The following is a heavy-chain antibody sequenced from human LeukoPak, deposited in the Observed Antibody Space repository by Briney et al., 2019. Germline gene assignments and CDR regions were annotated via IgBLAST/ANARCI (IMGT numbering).Heavy chain of an antibody. V-gene: IGHV4-34*01. CDR3: ASVDTAMVDHVY. Sequence: SETLSLTCAVYGGSFSGYYWSWIRQPPGKGLDGIGEINHSGSTNYNPSLKSRVTISVDTSKNQFSLKLSSVTAADTALYYCASVDTAMVDHVYWGQGTLVTVSS. J-gene: IGHJ4*02. CDR2: INHSGST. D-gene: IGHD5-18*01. CDR1: GGSFSGYY.